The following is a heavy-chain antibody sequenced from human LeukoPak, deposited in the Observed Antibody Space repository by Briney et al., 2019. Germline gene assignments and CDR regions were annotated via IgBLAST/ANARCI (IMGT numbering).Heavy chain of an antibody. CDR1: GFTFSSYA. CDR2: ISGSGGST. CDR3: ATDSGYSYVDS. J-gene: IGHJ4*02. Sequence: QPGGSLRLSCAAPGFTFSSYAMSWVRQAPGKGLEWVSAISGSGGSTKYADSVKGRFTISRDNSKNTLYLQMNSVRAEDTAVYYCATDSGYSYVDSWGQGTLVTVSS. D-gene: IGHD5-18*01. V-gene: IGHV3-23*01.